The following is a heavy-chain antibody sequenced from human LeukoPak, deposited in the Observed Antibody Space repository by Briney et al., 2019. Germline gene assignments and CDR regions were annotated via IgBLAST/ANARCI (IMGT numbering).Heavy chain of an antibody. J-gene: IGHJ6*03. CDR2: IIPIFGTA. D-gene: IGHD2-2*01. CDR3: ARGPVSSSRYYYMDV. CDR1: GGTFSSYA. V-gene: IGHV1-69*13. Sequence: SVKVSCKASGGTFSSYAISRVRQAPGQGLEWMGGIIPIFGTANYAQKFQGRVTITADESTSTAYMELSSLRSEDTAVYYCARGPVSSSRYYYMDVWGKGTTVTISS.